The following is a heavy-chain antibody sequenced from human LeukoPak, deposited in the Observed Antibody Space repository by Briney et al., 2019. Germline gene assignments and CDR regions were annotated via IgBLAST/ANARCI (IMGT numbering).Heavy chain of an antibody. J-gene: IGHJ5*02. CDR1: GFTFSSYG. Sequence: GGSLRLSCAASGFTFSSYGMHWVRQAPGKGLEWVAVISYDGSNKYYADSAKGRFTISRDNSKNTLYLQMNSLRAEDTAVYYCAKRGFGDFPPWFDPWGQGTLVTVSS. V-gene: IGHV3-30*18. D-gene: IGHD3-10*01. CDR2: ISYDGSNK. CDR3: AKRGFGDFPPWFDP.